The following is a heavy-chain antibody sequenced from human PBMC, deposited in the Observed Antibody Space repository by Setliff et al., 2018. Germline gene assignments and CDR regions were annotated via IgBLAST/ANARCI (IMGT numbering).Heavy chain of an antibody. Sequence: SETLSLTCTVSGGSISRGSYDWSWIRQPAGKGLEWIGRIYTSGSTNYNPSLESRVTISVDTSKNQFSLKLSSVTAADTAVYYCARVKAPALYYYMDVWGKGTTVTVSS. CDR2: IYTSGST. J-gene: IGHJ6*03. D-gene: IGHD3-16*02. CDR1: GGSISRGSYD. V-gene: IGHV4-61*02. CDR3: ARVKAPALYYYMDV.